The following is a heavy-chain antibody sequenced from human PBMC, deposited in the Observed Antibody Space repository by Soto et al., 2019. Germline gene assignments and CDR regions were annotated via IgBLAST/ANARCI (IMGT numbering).Heavy chain of an antibody. CDR3: GLVVTEARYYFDY. J-gene: IGHJ4*02. D-gene: IGHD3-22*01. V-gene: IGHV1-69*05. Sequence: QVQLVQSGAEVKKPGSSVKVSCKASGGTFSSYAISWVRQAPGQGLEWMGGIIPIFGTANYAQKFQGRVTXTXDAXTSTAYMELSSLRSEDTAVYYCGLVVTEARYYFDYWVQGTLVTVSS. CDR1: GGTFSSYA. CDR2: IIPIFGTA.